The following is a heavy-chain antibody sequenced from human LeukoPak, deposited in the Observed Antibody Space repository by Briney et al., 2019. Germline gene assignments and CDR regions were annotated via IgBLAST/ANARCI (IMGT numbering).Heavy chain of an antibody. CDR3: ARDPSPRTSYYYYYMDV. Sequence: GGSARLSCAASGFTFSTYSMNCVRQAPGKGLEWVSSISSFSGYIYYADSVKGRFTISRDNAKNSLHLQMNSLRVEDTAVYYCARDPSPRTSYYYYYMDVWGKGTTVTVSS. V-gene: IGHV3-21*01. J-gene: IGHJ6*03. CDR2: ISSFSGYI. CDR1: GFTFSTYS. D-gene: IGHD2-2*01.